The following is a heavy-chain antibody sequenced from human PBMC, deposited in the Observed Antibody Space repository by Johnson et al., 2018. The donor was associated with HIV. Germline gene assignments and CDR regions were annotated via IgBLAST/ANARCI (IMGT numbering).Heavy chain of an antibody. CDR3: ARDGPYSGYDENAFDI. CDR1: GFSFDDYG. J-gene: IGHJ3*02. D-gene: IGHD5-12*01. V-gene: IGHV3-20*04. Sequence: MMLVESGGGEVRPGGSLRLSCAASGFSFDDYGMSWVRQAAGKGLEWVSGINWNGGSTGYADSVKGRFTISRDNAKNSLYLQMNSLRAEDTALYYCARDGPYSGYDENAFDIWGQGTMVTVSS. CDR2: INWNGGST.